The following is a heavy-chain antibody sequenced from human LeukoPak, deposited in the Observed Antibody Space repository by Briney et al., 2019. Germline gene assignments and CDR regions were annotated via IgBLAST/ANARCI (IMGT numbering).Heavy chain of an antibody. V-gene: IGHV4-39*01. CDR3: ARHSCGLPPAEYFQH. CDR1: GGSISSSTYY. Sequence: PSETLSLTCNLSGGSISSSTYYWGWIRQPPGKGLEWIGSIYNSGSTYYNPSLKSRVTIAVDTSKNQFSLKLSSVTAADTAVYYCARHSCGLPPAEYFQHWGQGTLVTVSS. J-gene: IGHJ1*01. CDR2: IYNSGST.